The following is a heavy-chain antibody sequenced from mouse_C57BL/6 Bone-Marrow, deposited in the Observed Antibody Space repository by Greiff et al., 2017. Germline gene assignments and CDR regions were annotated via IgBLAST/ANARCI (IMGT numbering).Heavy chain of an antibody. J-gene: IGHJ2*01. D-gene: IGHD2-3*01. CDR3: ASGGGYYFYSAY. CDR1: GYTFTDYY. CDR2: INPYNGGT. V-gene: IGHV1-19*01. Sequence: VQLQQSGPVLVKPGASVKMSCKASGYTFTDYYMNWVKQSHGKSLEWIGVINPYNGGTSYNQKFKGKDTLTVDKSSSTAYMELNSLTSEDSAVYYCASGGGYYFYSAYWGQGTTLTVSS.